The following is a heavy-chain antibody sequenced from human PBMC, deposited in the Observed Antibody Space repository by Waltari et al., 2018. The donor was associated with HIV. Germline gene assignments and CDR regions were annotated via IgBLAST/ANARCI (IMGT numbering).Heavy chain of an antibody. J-gene: IGHJ4*02. CDR1: GFTLSLHS. V-gene: IGHV3-48*02. CDR3: VRSGDGYWRRLEY. D-gene: IGHD2-21*02. CDR2: VSVSGSDD. Sequence: EVQLVESGGGLKQPGGSLIVSCAASGFTLSLHSMSWVRQAPGKGVEWSSYVSVSGSDDRYAASGRGRFTITRDSVKNTMYLQMNGLRDGDTAVDYCVRSGDGYWRRLEYWGQGALVTVSS.